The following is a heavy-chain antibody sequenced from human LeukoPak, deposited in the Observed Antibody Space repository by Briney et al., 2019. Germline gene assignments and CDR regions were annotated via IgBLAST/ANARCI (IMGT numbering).Heavy chain of an antibody. CDR1: GYTFTRDY. CDR3: AKSIAVAGGYFDL. CDR2: INPNSGGT. D-gene: IGHD6-19*01. J-gene: IGHJ2*01. Sequence: ASAKVSCKASGYTFTRDYMHWVRQAPGQGLEWMGWINPNSGGTNYAQKFQGRVTMTRDTSISTAYMELSRLRSDDTAVYYCAKSIAVAGGYFDLWGRGTLVTVSS. V-gene: IGHV1-2*02.